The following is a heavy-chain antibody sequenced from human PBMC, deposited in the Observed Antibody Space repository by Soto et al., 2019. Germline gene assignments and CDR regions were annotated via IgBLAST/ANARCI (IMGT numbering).Heavy chain of an antibody. Sequence: AASVKVSCKASGYTFTTYGINWVRQAPGQGLEWVGWISTYNGNTDYAQKVQDRVTMTTDTSTSTAYMELRSLRSDDTAVYYCARSTYYYDSSGPFDYWGQGTLVTVSS. J-gene: IGHJ4*02. CDR3: ARSTYYYDSSGPFDY. CDR2: ISTYNGNT. D-gene: IGHD3-22*01. V-gene: IGHV1-18*04. CDR1: GYTFTTYG.